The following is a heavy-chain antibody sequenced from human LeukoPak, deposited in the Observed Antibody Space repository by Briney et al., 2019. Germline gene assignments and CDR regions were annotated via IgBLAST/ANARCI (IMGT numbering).Heavy chain of an antibody. CDR1: GFTFSSYS. CDR2: ISSSSSYI. CDR3: ARGGGGIAAAPPSF. J-gene: IGHJ4*02. D-gene: IGHD6-13*01. Sequence: GGSLRLSCAASGFTFSSYSMNWVRQAPGKGLEWVSSISSSSSYIYYADSVKGRFTISRDNAKNSLYLQMNSLRAEDTAVYYCARGGGGIAAAPPSFWGQGTLVTVSS. V-gene: IGHV3-21*01.